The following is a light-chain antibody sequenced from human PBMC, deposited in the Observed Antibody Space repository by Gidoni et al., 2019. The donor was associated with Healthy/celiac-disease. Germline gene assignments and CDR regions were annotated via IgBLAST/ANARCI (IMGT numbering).Light chain of an antibody. CDR2: WAS. CDR3: QQYYSTRT. CDR1: QSVLYSSNNKNY. V-gene: IGKV4-1*01. Sequence: LAVSLGERATINCKSSQSVLYSSNNKNYLAWYQQKPGQPPKLLIYWASTRESGVPDRFSGSGSGTDFTLTISSLQAEDVAVYYCQQYYSTRTFGQGTKVEIK. J-gene: IGKJ1*01.